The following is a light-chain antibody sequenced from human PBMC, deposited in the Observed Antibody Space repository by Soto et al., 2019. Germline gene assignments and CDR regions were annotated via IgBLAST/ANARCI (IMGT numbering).Light chain of an antibody. V-gene: IGLV2-8*01. CDR2: EVS. CDR1: SSDVGGYDY. J-gene: IGLJ1*01. CDR3: SSYASSSTYF. Sequence: QSALTQPPSASGTPGQSVTISCTGTSSDVGGYDYVSWYQQHPGKAPKLMIYEVSKRPSGVPDRFSGPKSGNTASLTVSGLQAEDEADYYCSSYASSSTYFFGTGTKVTVL.